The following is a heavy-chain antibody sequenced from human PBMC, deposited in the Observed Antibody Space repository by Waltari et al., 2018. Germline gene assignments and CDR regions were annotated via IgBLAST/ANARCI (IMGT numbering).Heavy chain of an antibody. D-gene: IGHD3-10*01. CDR3: ARGITTDS. CDR2: MKQDGIEK. V-gene: IGHV3-7*04. Sequence: EVQLVQSGGGLVQPGGSLRLSCAASGFDFSNYWMSWVRQAPGKGLEWVANMKQDGIEKNYVDSVKGRFTISRDNAKNSLYLQMNSLRAEDTAVYYCARGITTDSWGQGALVTVSS. J-gene: IGHJ4*02. CDR1: GFDFSNYW.